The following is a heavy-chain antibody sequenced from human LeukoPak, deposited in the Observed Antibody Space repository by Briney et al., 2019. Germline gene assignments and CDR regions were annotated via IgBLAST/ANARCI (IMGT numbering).Heavy chain of an antibody. Sequence: ASVKVSCTASGGTFSSYAISWVRQAPGQGLEWMGGIIPIFGTANYAQKFQGRVTITADESTSTAYMELSSLRSEGTAVYYCARAPNYDILTGYYTGNWFDPWGQGTLVTVSS. CDR1: GGTFSSYA. D-gene: IGHD3-9*01. J-gene: IGHJ5*02. V-gene: IGHV1-69*13. CDR2: IIPIFGTA. CDR3: ARAPNYDILTGYYTGNWFDP.